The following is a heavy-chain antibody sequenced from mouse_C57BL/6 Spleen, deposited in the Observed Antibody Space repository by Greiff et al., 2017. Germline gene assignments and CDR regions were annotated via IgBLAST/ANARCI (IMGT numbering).Heavy chain of an antibody. D-gene: IGHD2-4*01. J-gene: IGHJ4*01. Sequence: EVKVVESGGGLVKPGGSLKLSCAASGFTFSSYAMSWVRQTPEKRLEWVATISDGGSYTYYPDNVKGRFTISRDNAKNNLYLQMSHLKSEDTAMDDGARDPPYDYGGAMDYWGQGTSVTVSS. V-gene: IGHV5-4*03. CDR2: ISDGGSYT. CDR1: GFTFSSYA. CDR3: ARDPPYDYGGAMDY.